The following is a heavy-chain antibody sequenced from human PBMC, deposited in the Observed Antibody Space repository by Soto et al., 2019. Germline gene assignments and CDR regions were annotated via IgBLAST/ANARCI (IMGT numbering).Heavy chain of an antibody. CDR1: GFTFSSYA. CDR3: AKQKDYDYVWGSYRYTSDY. D-gene: IGHD3-16*02. CDR2: ISGSGST. J-gene: IGHJ4*02. V-gene: IGHV3-23*01. Sequence: GGSVRLSXAASGFTFSSYAMSWVRQAPGKGLEWVSAISGSGSTFYADSVKGRFTISRDNSKNTLYLQMNSLRAEDTAVYYCAKQKDYDYVWGSYRYTSDYWGQGTLVTVSS.